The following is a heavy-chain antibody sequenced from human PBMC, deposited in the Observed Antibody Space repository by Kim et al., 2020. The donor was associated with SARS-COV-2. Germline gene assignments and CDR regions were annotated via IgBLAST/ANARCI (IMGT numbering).Heavy chain of an antibody. Sequence: SETLSLTCTVSGGSISSSNSYWGWIRQPPGKGLEWIGAIYSSGSTYYNPSLRSRVTISVDTSKNQFSLKLSSVTAADTAVYYCARRGPWPYGMDVLGQGTTVTVS. J-gene: IGHJ6*02. D-gene: IGHD3-16*01. CDR2: IYSSGST. CDR1: GGSISSSNSY. V-gene: IGHV4-39*01. CDR3: ARRGPWPYGMDV.